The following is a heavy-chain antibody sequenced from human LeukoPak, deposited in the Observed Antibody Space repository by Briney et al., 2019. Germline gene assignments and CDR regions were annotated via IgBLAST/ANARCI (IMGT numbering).Heavy chain of an antibody. CDR1: AFTFSNYW. D-gene: IGHD6-19*01. V-gene: IGHV3-7*01. J-gene: IGHJ4*02. CDR3: ERSSGWIIDY. Sequence: PGGSLRLSCAPSAFTFSNYWMNCVRQAPGKGLEWVANIKKDGSEKYYVDSVKGRFTISRDNAKNSLFLQMNSLRAEDTAVYYCERSSGWIIDYWGQGTLVTVSS. CDR2: IKKDGSEK.